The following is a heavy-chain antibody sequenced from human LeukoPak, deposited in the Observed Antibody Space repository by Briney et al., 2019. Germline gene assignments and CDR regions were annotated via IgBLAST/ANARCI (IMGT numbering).Heavy chain of an antibody. J-gene: IGHJ4*02. Sequence: GGSLRLSCAASGFTFSGSAMHSVRQASGKGLEWVGRIRIKANSYATAYAASVKGRFTISRDDSKNTAYLQMNSLKTEDTAVYYCTSGIAAAGIDYWGQGTLVTVSS. D-gene: IGHD6-13*01. CDR1: GFTFSGSA. CDR2: IRIKANSYAT. V-gene: IGHV3-73*01. CDR3: TSGIAAAGIDY.